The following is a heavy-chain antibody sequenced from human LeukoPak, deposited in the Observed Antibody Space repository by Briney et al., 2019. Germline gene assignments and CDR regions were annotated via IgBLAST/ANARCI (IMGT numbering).Heavy chain of an antibody. Sequence: ETLSLTCAVSGGSISSSNWWSWVRQALGKGLEWVSSISSLSSYIYYADSLKGRFTISRDNAKNSLYLQMNSLRAEDTAVYYCARGGPRDGYDYWGQGTLVTVSS. CDR1: GGSISSSN. V-gene: IGHV3-21*01. D-gene: IGHD5-18*01. CDR2: ISSLSSYI. J-gene: IGHJ4*02. CDR3: ARGGPRDGYDY.